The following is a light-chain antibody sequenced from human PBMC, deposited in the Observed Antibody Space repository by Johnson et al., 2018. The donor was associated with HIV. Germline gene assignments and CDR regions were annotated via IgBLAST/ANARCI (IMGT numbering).Light chain of an antibody. CDR3: GAWDSSLNAYV. J-gene: IGLJ1*01. CDR2: ENN. V-gene: IGLV1-51*02. Sequence: QSVLTQPPSVSAAPGQKVTIYCSGSSSNVGNNYVSWYQQLPGTAPKLLIYENNKRPSGIPDRFSGSKSGTSATLGITGLQTGDEGDYYCGAWDSSLNAYVFGAGTKVTVL. CDR1: SSNVGNNY.